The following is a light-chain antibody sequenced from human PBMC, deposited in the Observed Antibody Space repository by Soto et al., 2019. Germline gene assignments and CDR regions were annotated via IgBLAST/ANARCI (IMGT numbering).Light chain of an antibody. V-gene: IGKV3D-20*02. CDR1: QSVTNNY. CDR2: AAS. Sequence: DIVLTQSPGPLSLSPGERATLSCRASQSVTNNYLAWYQQKPGQAPRLLIYAASRRATGIPDRFSGSGSGTDFTLTVSSLEPEDFAVYYCQQRSNWPTFGQGTKVDIK. CDR3: QQRSNWPT. J-gene: IGKJ1*01.